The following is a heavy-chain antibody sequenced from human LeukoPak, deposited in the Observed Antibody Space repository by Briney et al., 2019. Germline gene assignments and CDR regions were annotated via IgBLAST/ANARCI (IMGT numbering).Heavy chain of an antibody. J-gene: IGHJ6*02. CDR3: ARAARYNWNDLRGYYYYGMDV. V-gene: IGHV3-48*01. CDR2: ISSSSSTI. Sequence: GGSLRLSCAASGFTFSSYSMNWVRQAPGKGLEWVSYISSSSSTIYYADSVKGRFTISRDNAKNSLYLQMNSLRAEDTAVYYCARAARYNWNDLRGYYYYGMDVWGQGTTVTVSS. CDR1: GFTFSSYS. D-gene: IGHD1-1*01.